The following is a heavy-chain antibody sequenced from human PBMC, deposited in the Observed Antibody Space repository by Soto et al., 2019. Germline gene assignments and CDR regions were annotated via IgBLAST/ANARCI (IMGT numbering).Heavy chain of an antibody. V-gene: IGHV4-39*01. CDR1: GGSISSSSYY. CDR3: ARQTVLAEAGTFDVVYFAY. Sequence: PSETLSLTCTVSGGSISSSSYYWGWIRQRPGKGLEWIGSIYYSGSTYYNPSLKSRVTISVDTSKNQFSLKLSSVTAADTAVYYCARQTVLAEAGTFDVVYFAYWGQGNLVT. J-gene: IGHJ4*02. D-gene: IGHD6-13*01. CDR2: IYYSGST.